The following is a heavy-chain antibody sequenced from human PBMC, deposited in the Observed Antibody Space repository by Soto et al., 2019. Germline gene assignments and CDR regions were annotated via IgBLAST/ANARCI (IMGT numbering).Heavy chain of an antibody. J-gene: IGHJ4*02. V-gene: IGHV1-18*01. CDR3: AMDSPPPRE. D-gene: IGHD2-2*03. CDR1: GYTFTSYH. Sequence: QVQLVQSGAEVKKPGASVKVSCKASGYTFTSYHITWVRQAPGQGLEWRGWISAYNVNTKYAQQLQGRVTMTTDTSTRTASMQLRSLRPDDTAVYYCAMDSPPPREWGQGNLVTVSS. CDR2: ISAYNVNT.